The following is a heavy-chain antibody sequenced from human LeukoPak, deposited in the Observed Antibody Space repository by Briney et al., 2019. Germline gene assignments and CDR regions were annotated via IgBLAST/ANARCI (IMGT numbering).Heavy chain of an antibody. CDR3: ATLSGIVAPKEYYMDV. V-gene: IGHV4-38-2*02. CDR2: IYHSGST. J-gene: IGHJ6*03. CDR1: GYSISSGYY. D-gene: IGHD5-12*01. Sequence: SETLSLTCTVSGYSISSGYYWGWIRPPPGKGLEWIGSIYHSGSTYYNPSLKSRVTISVDTSKNQFSLKLSSVTAADTAVYYCATLSGIVAPKEYYMDVWGKGTTVTVSS.